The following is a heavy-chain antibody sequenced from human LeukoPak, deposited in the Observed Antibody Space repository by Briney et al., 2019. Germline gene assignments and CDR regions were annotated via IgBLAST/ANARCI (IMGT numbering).Heavy chain of an antibody. V-gene: IGHV4-39*01. CDR1: GGSISSSSYF. D-gene: IGHD6-13*01. J-gene: IGHJ4*02. CDR3: ARFIAAAAGGFDY. Sequence: SETLSLTCTVSGGSISSSSYFWGWIRQPPGKGLEWIGTFYYSGSTYYNPSLKSRVTISVDTSKNQFSLKLSSVTAADTAVYYCARFIAAAAGGFDYWGQGTLVTVSS. CDR2: FYYSGST.